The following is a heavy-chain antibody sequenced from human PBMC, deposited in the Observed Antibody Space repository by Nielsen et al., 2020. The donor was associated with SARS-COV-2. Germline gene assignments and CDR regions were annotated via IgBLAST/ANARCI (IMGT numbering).Heavy chain of an antibody. J-gene: IGHJ4*02. CDR2: INPSGGST. D-gene: IGHD3-22*01. Sequence: ASVTVPCQASGYTFTSHYMHWVRQAPGQGLEWMGIINPSGGSTSYAQKFQGRVTMTRDTSTSTVYMELSSLRSEDTAVYYCAGDYYDSSGYLDYWGQGTLVTVSS. V-gene: IGHV1-46*03. CDR3: AGDYYDSSGYLDY. CDR1: GYTFTSHY.